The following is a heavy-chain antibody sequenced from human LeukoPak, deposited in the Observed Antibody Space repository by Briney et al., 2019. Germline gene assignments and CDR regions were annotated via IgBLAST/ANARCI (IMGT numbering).Heavy chain of an antibody. CDR2: INSDGSST. V-gene: IGHV3-74*01. J-gene: IGHJ4*02. Sequence: GGSLRLSCAASGFTFSSYWMHWVRQAPGKGLVWVSRINSDGSSTSYADSVKGRFTISRDNSKSTLYLQMNSLRAEDTAVYYCAKGDYYDSDYWGQGTLVTVSS. CDR1: GFTFSSYW. D-gene: IGHD3-10*01. CDR3: AKGDYYDSDY.